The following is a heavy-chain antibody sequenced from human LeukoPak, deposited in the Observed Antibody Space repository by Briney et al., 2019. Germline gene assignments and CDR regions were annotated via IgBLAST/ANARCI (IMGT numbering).Heavy chain of an antibody. CDR2: LSGSGGST. D-gene: IGHD2-21*02. CDR3: AKSLYPAAYCGGDCYGYYYGMDV. Sequence: AGGSLRLSCAASGFNSSSYAMSWVRQAPGKGLEGVSALSGSGGSTYYAGSVKGRFTISRDNSKNTLYLQMNSLRAEDTAVYYCAKSLYPAAYCGGDCYGYYYGMDVWGQGTTVTVSS. J-gene: IGHJ6*02. V-gene: IGHV3-23*01. CDR1: GFNSSSYA.